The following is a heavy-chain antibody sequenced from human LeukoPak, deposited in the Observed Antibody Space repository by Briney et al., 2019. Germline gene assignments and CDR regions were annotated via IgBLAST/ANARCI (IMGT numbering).Heavy chain of an antibody. CDR1: GFIFSSYA. CDR3: AKESSVYCTDGVCSLDY. V-gene: IGHV3-23*01. Sequence: GGSLRLSCAASGFIFSSYAMSWVRQAPGMGLESVSAISARGSSTYYADSVKGRFTISRDNSRNTVYLQMNSLRAEDTAFYYCAKESSVYCTDGVCSLDYWGQGSLVTVSS. CDR2: ISARGSST. D-gene: IGHD2-8*01. J-gene: IGHJ4*02.